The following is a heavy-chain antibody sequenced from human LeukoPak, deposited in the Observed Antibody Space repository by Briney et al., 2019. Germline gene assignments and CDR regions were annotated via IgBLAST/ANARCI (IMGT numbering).Heavy chain of an antibody. CDR3: ASRLGYCSSTSCYPDDAFDI. J-gene: IGHJ3*02. D-gene: IGHD2-2*01. V-gene: IGHV1-69*02. Sequence: SVKVSCKASGGTFSSYTISWVRQAPGQGLEWMGRTIPILGIANYAQKFQGRVTITADKSTSTAYMELSSLRSEDTAVYYCASRLGYCSSTSCYPDDAFDIWGQGTMVTVSS. CDR1: GGTFSSYT. CDR2: TIPILGIA.